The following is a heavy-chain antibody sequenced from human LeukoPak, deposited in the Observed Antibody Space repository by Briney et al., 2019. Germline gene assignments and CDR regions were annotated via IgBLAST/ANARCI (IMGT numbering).Heavy chain of an antibody. J-gene: IGHJ4*02. V-gene: IGHV4-4*07. D-gene: IGHD5-12*01. CDR3: ARDIVATTGHRLFDY. CDR1: GGSISSYY. Sequence: ETLSLTCTVSGGSISSYYWSWIRQPAGKGLEWIGRIYTGGSTNYNPSLKSRVTMSVDTSKNQFSLKLSPVTAADTAVYYCARDIVATTGHRLFDYWGQGTLVTVSS. CDR2: IYTGGST.